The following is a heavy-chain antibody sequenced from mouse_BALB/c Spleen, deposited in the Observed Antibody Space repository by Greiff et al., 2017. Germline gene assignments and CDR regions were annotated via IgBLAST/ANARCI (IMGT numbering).Heavy chain of an antibody. D-gene: IGHD2-14*01. CDR2: IYPSDSYT. J-gene: IGHJ2*01. Sequence: QVQLQQPGAELVRPGASVKLSCKASGYTFTSYWINWVKQRPGRGLEWIGNIYPSDSYTNYNQKFKDKATLTVDKSSSTAYMQLSSPTSEDSAVYYCTRAYRYDDGFDYWGQGTTLTVSS. V-gene: IGHV1-69*02. CDR3: TRAYRYDDGFDY. CDR1: GYTFTSYW.